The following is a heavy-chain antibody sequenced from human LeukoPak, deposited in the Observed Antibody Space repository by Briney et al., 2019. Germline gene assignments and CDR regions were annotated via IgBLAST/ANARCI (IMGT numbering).Heavy chain of an antibody. V-gene: IGHV3-23*01. J-gene: IGHJ4*02. Sequence: PGGSLRLSCAASGFTFSTYEMTWVRQAPRKGLEWVSQISANGDITYYADSVRGRFTISRDNSKNTLYLQMNSLRAEDTAVYYCAKAWIQLWCDYWGQGTLVTVSS. CDR1: GFTFSTYE. CDR2: ISANGDIT. D-gene: IGHD5-18*01. CDR3: AKAWIQLWCDY.